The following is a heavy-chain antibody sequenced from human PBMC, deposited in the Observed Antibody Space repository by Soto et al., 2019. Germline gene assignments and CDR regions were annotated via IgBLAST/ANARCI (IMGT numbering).Heavy chain of an antibody. CDR3: ASPAPWGEDGMDV. D-gene: IGHD3-16*01. J-gene: IGHJ6*02. Sequence: GGSLRLSCAASGFTFSSYGMHWVRQAPGKGLEWVAVIWYDGSNKYYADSVKGRFTISRDNSKNTLYLQMNSLRAEDTAVYYCASPAPWGEDGMDVWGQGTTVTVSS. V-gene: IGHV3-33*01. CDR2: IWYDGSNK. CDR1: GFTFSSYG.